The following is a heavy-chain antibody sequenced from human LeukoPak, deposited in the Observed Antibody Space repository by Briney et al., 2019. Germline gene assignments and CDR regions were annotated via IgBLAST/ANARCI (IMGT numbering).Heavy chain of an antibody. V-gene: IGHV4-61*02. J-gene: IGHJ4*02. CDR3: ARASYSYDINGWVPFDY. CDR1: GNSISSGDYY. Sequence: PSQTLSLTCTVSGNSISSGDYYWSWIRQPAGKGLEWIGRTYTSGSTNYNPSLKSRVTISGDTSKNQFSLRLSSVTAADTAVYYCARASYSYDINGWVPFDYWGQGTLVTVSS. D-gene: IGHD3-22*01. CDR2: TYTSGST.